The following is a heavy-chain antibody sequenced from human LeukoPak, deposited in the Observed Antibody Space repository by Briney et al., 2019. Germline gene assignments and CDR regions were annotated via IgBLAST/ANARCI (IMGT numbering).Heavy chain of an antibody. Sequence: PGGSLRLPCAASGFIVSDHYMDWVRQAPGKGLEWVAVISVDGNNKYYGDSVKGRFTISRDNSQNTLYLQINSLRPEDTAVYYCAKDQSQWGQGTLVIVSS. CDR3: AKDQSQ. CDR2: ISVDGNNK. CDR1: GFIVSDHY. V-gene: IGHV3-30*18. J-gene: IGHJ4*02.